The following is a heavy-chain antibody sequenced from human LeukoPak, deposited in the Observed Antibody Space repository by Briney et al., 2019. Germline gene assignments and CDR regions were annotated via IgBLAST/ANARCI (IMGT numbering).Heavy chain of an antibody. V-gene: IGHV4-31*03. CDR1: GGSISSGGYY. CDR3: ARNLGAQFDP. Sequence: SETLSLTCTVSGGSISSGGYYWRWIRQHPGKGLEWIGYIYYSGSTYYNPSLKSRVTISVDTSKNQFSLKLSSVTAADTAVYYCARNLGAQFDPWGQGTLVTVSS. D-gene: IGHD4/OR15-4a*01. CDR2: IYYSGST. J-gene: IGHJ5*02.